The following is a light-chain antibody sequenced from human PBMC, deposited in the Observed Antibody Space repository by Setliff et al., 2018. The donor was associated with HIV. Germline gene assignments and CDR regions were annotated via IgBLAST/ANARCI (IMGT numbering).Light chain of an antibody. CDR3: CSNTGSNTFV. J-gene: IGLJ1*01. Sequence: QSVLTQPASVSGSPGQLITISCTGTSNDVGRYDLVSWYQQHPARAPKLIIYQATRRPSGVSNRFSGSKSGNVASLTISGLQAEDEADYYCCSNTGSNTFVFGTGTKV. CDR2: QAT. CDR1: SNDVGRYDL. V-gene: IGLV2-23*01.